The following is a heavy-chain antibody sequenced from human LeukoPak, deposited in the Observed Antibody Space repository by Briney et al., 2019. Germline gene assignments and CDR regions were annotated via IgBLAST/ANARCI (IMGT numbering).Heavy chain of an antibody. Sequence: ASVKVSCKASGYTFTGYYMHWVRQAPGQGLEWMGWINPNSGGTNYAQKFQGRVTMTRDTSISTAYMELSRLRSDDTAVYYCARANGSGSYYPFDYWSQGTLVTVSS. D-gene: IGHD3-10*01. CDR3: ARANGSGSYYPFDY. CDR1: GYTFTGYY. J-gene: IGHJ4*02. V-gene: IGHV1-2*02. CDR2: INPNSGGT.